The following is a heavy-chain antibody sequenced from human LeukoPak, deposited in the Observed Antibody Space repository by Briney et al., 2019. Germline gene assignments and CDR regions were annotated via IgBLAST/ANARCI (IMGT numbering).Heavy chain of an antibody. J-gene: IGHJ4*02. CDR3: AKWAVSGRGFDY. V-gene: IGHV3-23*01. CDR1: GFTFSTYA. CDR2: ISSSSSYI. D-gene: IGHD6-19*01. Sequence: PGGSLRLSCAASGFTFSTYAMSWVRQAPGKGLEWVSSISSSSSYIYYADSVKGRFTISRDNSKNTLYLQMNSLRAEDTAVYYCAKWAVSGRGFDYWGQGTLVTVSS.